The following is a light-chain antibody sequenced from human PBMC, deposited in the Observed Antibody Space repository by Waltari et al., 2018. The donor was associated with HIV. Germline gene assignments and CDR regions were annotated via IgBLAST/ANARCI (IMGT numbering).Light chain of an antibody. CDR3: MQALQTPT. J-gene: IGKJ1*01. CDR1: QSPLHSNGYNY. V-gene: IGKV2-28*01. Sequence: DIVMTQSPLSLPVTPGEPASISCRSRQSPLHSNGYNYLDWYLQKPGQSPQLLIYLGSYRASGVPDRFSGSGSGTDFTLKISRVEAEDVGVYYCMQALQTPTFGQGTKVEIK. CDR2: LGS.